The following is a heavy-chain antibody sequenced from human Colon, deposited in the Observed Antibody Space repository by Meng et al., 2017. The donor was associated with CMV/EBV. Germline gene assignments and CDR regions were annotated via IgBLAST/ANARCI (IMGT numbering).Heavy chain of an antibody. CDR2: MNPNSDNT. CDR1: GYTFTSYD. V-gene: IGHV1-8*03. CDR3: ARVQIAWGLLFFDF. D-gene: IGHD2-21*01. J-gene: IGHJ4*02. Sequence: KASGYTFTSYDINWVRQATGQGLEWMGWMNPNSDNTGYAQKFQGRVTITRNTSISTAYMELSSLRSEDTAVYYCARVQIAWGLLFFDFWGQGILVTVSS.